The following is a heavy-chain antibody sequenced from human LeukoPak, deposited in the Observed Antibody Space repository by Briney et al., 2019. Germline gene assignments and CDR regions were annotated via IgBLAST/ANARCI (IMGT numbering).Heavy chain of an antibody. J-gene: IGHJ6*03. CDR1: GGTFSSYA. V-gene: IGHV1-69*01. CDR3: ARALPKGQLDYYYYMDV. Sequence: SVKVSCKASGGTFSSYAISWVRQAPGQGLEWMGGIIPIFGTANYAQKFQGRVTITPDESTSTAYMELSSLRSEDTAVYYCARALPKGQLDYYYYMDVWGKGTTVTVSS. D-gene: IGHD6-6*01. CDR2: IIPIFGTA.